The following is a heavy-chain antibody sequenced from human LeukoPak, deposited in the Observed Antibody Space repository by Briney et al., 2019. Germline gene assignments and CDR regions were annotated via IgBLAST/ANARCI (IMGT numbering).Heavy chain of an antibody. V-gene: IGHV1-18*01. J-gene: IGHJ4*02. CDR2: ISAYNGNT. CDR1: GGTFSSYA. D-gene: IGHD3-3*01. Sequence: ASVKVSCKASGGTFSSYAISWVRQAPGQGLEWMGWISAYNGNTNYAQKLQGRVTMTTDTSTSTAYMELRSLRSDDTAVYYCARSLTIFGVASDYWGQGTLVTVSS. CDR3: ARSLTIFGVASDY.